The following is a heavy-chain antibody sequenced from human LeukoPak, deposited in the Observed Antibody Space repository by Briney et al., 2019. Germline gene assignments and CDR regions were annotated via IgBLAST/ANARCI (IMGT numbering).Heavy chain of an antibody. V-gene: IGHV4-61*09. Sequence: SQTLSLTCTVSGGAISSGSHYWSWIRQPAGKGLECIGHMYTSENTNYNPSLKSRVTISVDTSKNQFSLKLSSVTAADTAVYYCARDTYYYGWGSQTPHFDYWGQGTLVTVSS. J-gene: IGHJ4*02. D-gene: IGHD3-10*01. CDR1: GGAISSGSHY. CDR2: MYTSENT. CDR3: ARDTYYYGWGSQTPHFDY.